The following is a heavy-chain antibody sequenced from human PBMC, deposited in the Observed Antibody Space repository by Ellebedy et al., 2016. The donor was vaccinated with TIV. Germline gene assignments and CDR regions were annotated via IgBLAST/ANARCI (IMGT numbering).Heavy chain of an antibody. CDR3: ARVWGLRGRYYSYYFDY. V-gene: IGHV4-30-4*08. Sequence: LRLSXTVSGGSISSSSYYWGWIRQPPGKGLEWIGYIYYSGSTYYNPSLKSRVTISVDTSKNQFSLKLSSVTAADTAVYYCARVWGLRGRYYSYYFDYWGQGTLVTVSS. CDR1: GGSISSSSYY. J-gene: IGHJ4*02. D-gene: IGHD3-10*01. CDR2: IYYSGST.